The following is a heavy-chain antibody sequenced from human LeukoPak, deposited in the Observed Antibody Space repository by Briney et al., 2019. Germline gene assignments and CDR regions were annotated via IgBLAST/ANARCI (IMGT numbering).Heavy chain of an antibody. V-gene: IGHV4-39*01. CDR1: GGSISSSSYY. CDR2: IYYSGST. Sequence: SETLSLTCTVSGGSISSSSYYWGWIRQPLGKGLEWIRSIYYSGSTYYNPSLKSRVTISVDTSKNQFSLKLSSVTAADTAVYYCARNRYYYGSRNYGVPTWFDPWGQGTLVTVSS. D-gene: IGHD3-10*01. CDR3: ARNRYYYGSRNYGVPTWFDP. J-gene: IGHJ5*02.